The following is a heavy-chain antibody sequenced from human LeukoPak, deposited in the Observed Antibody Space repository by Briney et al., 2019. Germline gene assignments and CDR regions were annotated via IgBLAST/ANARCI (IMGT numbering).Heavy chain of an antibody. J-gene: IGHJ4*02. CDR3: ARDGGSGTPLDY. CDR2: INNSGGNT. Sequence: GGSLRLSCAASGFTFSSYAMSWVRQAPGKGLEWVSTINNSGGNTYYADSVKGRFTSSRDNAKNTLYLQMDSLRAEDTAVYYCARDGGSGTPLDYWGQGTLVTVSS. D-gene: IGHD3-10*01. CDR1: GFTFSSYA. V-gene: IGHV3-23*01.